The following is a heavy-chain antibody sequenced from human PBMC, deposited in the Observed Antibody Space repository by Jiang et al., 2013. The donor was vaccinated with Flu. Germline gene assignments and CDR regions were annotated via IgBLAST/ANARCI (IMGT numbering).Heavy chain of an antibody. CDR3: ARELTVVPTTMHFDY. Sequence: LSCAASGFTFXSYGMHWVRQAPGKGLEWVAVIWYDGSNKYYADSVKGRFTIXRDNSKNTLYLQMNSLGAEDTAVYYCARELTVVPTTMHFDYWGQGTLVTVSS. V-gene: IGHV3-33*01. CDR2: IWYDGSNK. CDR1: GFTFXSYG. J-gene: IGHJ4*02. D-gene: IGHD2-2*01.